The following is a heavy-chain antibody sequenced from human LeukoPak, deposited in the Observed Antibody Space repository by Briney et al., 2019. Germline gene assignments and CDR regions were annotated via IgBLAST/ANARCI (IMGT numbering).Heavy chain of an antibody. V-gene: IGHV4-31*03. CDR1: GGSISSGNYY. Sequence: TLSLTCTVSGGSISSGNYYRSWIRQHPGKGLEWIGYIHHSGSTYYNPSLKSRVIISVDTSKNQFSLKLNSVTAADTAVYYCASYGSGSYRFDPWGQGTLVTVSS. CDR2: IHHSGST. D-gene: IGHD3-10*01. J-gene: IGHJ5*02. CDR3: ASYGSGSYRFDP.